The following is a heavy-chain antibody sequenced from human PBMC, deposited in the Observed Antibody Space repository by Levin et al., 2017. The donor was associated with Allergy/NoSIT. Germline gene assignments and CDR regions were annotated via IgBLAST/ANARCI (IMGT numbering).Heavy chain of an antibody. J-gene: IGHJ4*02. CDR3: ARGNRDDSSRPTVY. CDR1: GYTFTSYG. Sequence: WASVKVSCKASGYTFTSYGISWVRQAPGQGLEWMGWISAYNGNTNYAQKLQGRVTMTTDTSTSTAYMELRSLRSDDTAVYYCARGNRDDSSRPTVYWGQGTLVTVSS. CDR2: ISAYNGNT. V-gene: IGHV1-18*01. D-gene: IGHD3-22*01.